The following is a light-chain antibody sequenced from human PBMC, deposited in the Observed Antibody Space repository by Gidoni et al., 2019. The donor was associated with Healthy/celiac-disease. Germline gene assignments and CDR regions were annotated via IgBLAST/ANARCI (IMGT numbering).Light chain of an antibody. CDR3: QQYNNWPLT. CDR2: GAS. V-gene: IGKV3-15*01. Sequence: EIVMTQSPATLSVSPGERATLSCRASQSVSSNLAWYQQKPGQAPRRLIYGASTRATGIPARFSGRGSGTEFTLTISSLQSEDFAVYYCQQYNNWPLTVXGXTKVEIK. CDR1: QSVSSN. J-gene: IGKJ4*01.